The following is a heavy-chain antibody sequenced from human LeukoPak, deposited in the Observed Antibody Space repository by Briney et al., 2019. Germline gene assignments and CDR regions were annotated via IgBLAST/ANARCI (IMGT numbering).Heavy chain of an antibody. V-gene: IGHV3-11*01. CDR1: GFTFSDYY. CDR3: ARDQDYYGSGSYGPDH. Sequence: RSGGSLRLSCAASGFTFSDYYMSWIRQAPGKGLEWVSYISSSGSTIYYADSVKGRFTISRDNAKNSLYLQMNSLRAEDTAVYYCARDQDYYGSGSYGPDHWGQGILVTVSS. J-gene: IGHJ5*02. D-gene: IGHD3-10*01. CDR2: ISSSGSTI.